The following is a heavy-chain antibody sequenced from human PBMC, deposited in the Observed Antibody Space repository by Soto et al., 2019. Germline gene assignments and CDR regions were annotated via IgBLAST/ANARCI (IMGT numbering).Heavy chain of an antibody. V-gene: IGHV5-51*01. J-gene: IGHJ4*02. CDR2: IYPGDSDT. D-gene: IGHD6-19*01. CDR1: GYIFTTYW. CDR3: ARRIAVAGTYYFDY. Sequence: GESLKISCKGSGYIFTTYWIGWVRQMPGKGLEWMGIIYPGDSDTRYSPSFQGQVTISADKSISTAYLQWSSLKASDTAMYYCARRIAVAGTYYFDYWGQGTLVTVSS.